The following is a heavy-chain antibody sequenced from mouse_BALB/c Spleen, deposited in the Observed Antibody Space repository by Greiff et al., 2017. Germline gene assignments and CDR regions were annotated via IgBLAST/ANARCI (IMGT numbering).Heavy chain of an antibody. CDR3: ARGLYGNYLYYAMDY. V-gene: IGHV2-9*02. CDR1: GFSLTSYG. J-gene: IGHJ4*01. D-gene: IGHD2-1*01. Sequence: VKLMESGPGLVAPSQSLSITCTVSGFSLTSYGVHWVRQPPGKGLEWLGVIWAGGSTNYNSALMSRLSISKDNSKSQVFLKMNSLQTDDTAMYYCARGLYGNYLYYAMDYWGQGTSVTVSS. CDR2: IWAGGST.